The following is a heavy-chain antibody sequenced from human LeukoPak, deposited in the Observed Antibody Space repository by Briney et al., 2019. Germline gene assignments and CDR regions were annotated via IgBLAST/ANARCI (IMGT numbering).Heavy chain of an antibody. J-gene: IGHJ5*02. Sequence: SETLSLTCTVSGGSISSGDYYWSWIRQPPGKGLEWIAYMYYSGSTYYNPSLKGRVTMSADASKNQLSLKLSSVTAADTAVYYCARPYYYDSRIDPWGQGILVTVSS. CDR1: GGSISSGDYY. CDR3: ARPYYYDSRIDP. D-gene: IGHD3-22*01. CDR2: MYYSGST. V-gene: IGHV4-30-4*01.